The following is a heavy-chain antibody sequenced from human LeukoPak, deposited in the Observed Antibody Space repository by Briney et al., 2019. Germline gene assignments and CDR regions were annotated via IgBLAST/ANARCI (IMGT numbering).Heavy chain of an antibody. J-gene: IGHJ6*02. CDR3: ATDGMVRGLDDYGMDV. D-gene: IGHD3-10*01. Sequence: ASVKVSRKFSGYTLTELSMHWVRQAPGKGLEWMGGFDPEDGETIYAQKFQGRVTMTEDTSTDTAYMELSSLRSEDTAVYYWATDGMVRGLDDYGMDVWGQGTTVTVSS. CDR1: GYTLTELS. CDR2: FDPEDGET. V-gene: IGHV1-24*01.